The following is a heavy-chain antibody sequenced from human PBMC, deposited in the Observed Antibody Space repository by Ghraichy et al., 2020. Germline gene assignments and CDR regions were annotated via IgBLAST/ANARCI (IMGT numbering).Heavy chain of an antibody. CDR1: GFSLSTGRVG. D-gene: IGHD7-27*01. Sequence: SGPTLVKPTQTLTLTCTFSGFSLSTGRVGVGWIRQPPGKALEWLAVIYWDDDKRYSPSLKSRLTITKDTSKNQVVLTMTNMDPVDTATYYCAHRASHWGYTWFDPWGQGTLFTVSS. J-gene: IGHJ5*02. CDR3: AHRASHWGYTWFDP. CDR2: IYWDDDK. V-gene: IGHV2-5*02.